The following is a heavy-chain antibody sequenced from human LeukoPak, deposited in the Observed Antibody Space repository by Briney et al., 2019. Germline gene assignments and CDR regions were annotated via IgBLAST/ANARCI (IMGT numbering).Heavy chain of an antibody. Sequence: ASVKVSCKASGYTFFNYGISWVRQAPGQGLEWIGWISAYDGNTNYAQKLQDRVTVTRDISTSTAYMELRSLRSDDTAVYYCGRDGVVTSYYFDYRGQGTLVTVSS. CDR2: ISAYDGNT. J-gene: IGHJ4*02. CDR3: GRDGVVTSYYFDY. CDR1: GYTFFNYG. V-gene: IGHV1-18*01. D-gene: IGHD3-3*01.